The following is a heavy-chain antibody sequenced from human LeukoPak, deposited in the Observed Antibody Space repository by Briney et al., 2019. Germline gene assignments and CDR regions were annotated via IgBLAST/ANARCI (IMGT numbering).Heavy chain of an antibody. D-gene: IGHD4-11*01. Sequence: SETLSLTCAVSGVSLNNYYWSWIRQPPGEGLEWIGEIQQSTRSNYNPSLKSRVTISADTSKNHLFLRLTSVTAADTAVYYCARGYSRVLIDYWGQGTLVTVSS. CDR2: IQQSTRS. V-gene: IGHV4-34*01. CDR3: ARGYSRVLIDY. J-gene: IGHJ4*02. CDR1: GVSLNNYY.